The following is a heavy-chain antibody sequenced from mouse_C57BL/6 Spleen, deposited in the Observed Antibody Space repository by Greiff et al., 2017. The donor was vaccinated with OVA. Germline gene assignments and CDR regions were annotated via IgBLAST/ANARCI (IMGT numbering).Heavy chain of an antibody. Sequence: QVQLQQSGAELVKPGASVKLSCKASGYTFTSYWMQWVKQRPGQGLEWIGEIDPSDSYTNYNQKFKGKATLTVDTSSSTAYMQLSSLTSEDSAVYYCARLYYDYLDYWGQGTTLTVSS. CDR3: ARLYYDYLDY. CDR1: GYTFTSYW. V-gene: IGHV1-50*01. CDR2: IDPSDSYT. J-gene: IGHJ2*01. D-gene: IGHD2-4*01.